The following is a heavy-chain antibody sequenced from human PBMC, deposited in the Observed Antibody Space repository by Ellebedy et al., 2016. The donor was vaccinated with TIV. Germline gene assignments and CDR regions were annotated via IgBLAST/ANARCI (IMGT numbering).Heavy chain of an antibody. J-gene: IGHJ5*02. CDR1: GFNFSSHG. D-gene: IGHD3-10*01. CDR3: ARDRGFGELIGNWFDP. V-gene: IGHV3-33*01. CDR2: IWYDGSNK. Sequence: GESLKISCAASGFNFSSHGMHWVRQAPGKGLEWVAVIWYDGSNKNYADSVKGRFTISRDNSKNTVHLQMNSLRAEDTATYYCARDRGFGELIGNWFDPWGQGTLVTVSS.